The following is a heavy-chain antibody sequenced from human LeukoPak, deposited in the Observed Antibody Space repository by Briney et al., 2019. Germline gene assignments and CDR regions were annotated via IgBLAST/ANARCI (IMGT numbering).Heavy chain of an antibody. D-gene: IGHD6-19*01. Sequence: GGSLRLSCAASGFTFSSYSMNWVRQAPGKGLEWVSSISSSSSYIYYADSVKGRFTISRDNAKNSLYLQMNSLRAEDTAVYYCARDQGSGWSPYWYFDLWGRGTLVTVSS. J-gene: IGHJ2*01. CDR3: ARDQGSGWSPYWYFDL. CDR2: ISSSSSYI. CDR1: GFTFSSYS. V-gene: IGHV3-21*01.